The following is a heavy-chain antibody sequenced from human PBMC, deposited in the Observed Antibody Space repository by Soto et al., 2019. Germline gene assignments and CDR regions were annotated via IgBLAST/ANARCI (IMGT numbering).Heavy chain of an antibody. CDR3: ARVLWFGELSGDYYYYYMDV. Sequence: GASVKVSCKASGYAFTSYDINWVRQATGQGLEWMGWMNPNSGNTGYAQKFQGRVTMTRNTSISTAYMELSSLRSEDTAAYYCARVLWFGELSGDYYYYYMDVWGKWTTVTVSS. CDR1: GYAFTSYD. J-gene: IGHJ6*03. D-gene: IGHD3-10*01. CDR2: MNPNSGNT. V-gene: IGHV1-8*01.